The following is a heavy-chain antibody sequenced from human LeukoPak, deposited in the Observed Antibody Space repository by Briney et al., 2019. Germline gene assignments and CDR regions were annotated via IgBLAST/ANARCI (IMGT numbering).Heavy chain of an antibody. J-gene: IGHJ5*02. D-gene: IGHD6-6*01. CDR2: IYYSGST. CDR1: GGSISSYY. Sequence: SETLSLTCTVSGGSISSYYWSWIRQPPGKGLEWIGYIYYSGSTNYNPSLKSRVTISVDTSKNQFSLKLSSVTAADTAVYYCAKRRGGSSELDPWGQGTLVTVS. CDR3: AKRRGGSSELDP. V-gene: IGHV4-59*01.